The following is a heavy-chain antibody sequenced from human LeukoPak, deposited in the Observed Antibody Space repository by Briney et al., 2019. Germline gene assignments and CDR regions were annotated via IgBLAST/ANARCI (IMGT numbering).Heavy chain of an antibody. CDR3: AKENTGKLAALRNYYYYGMDV. J-gene: IGHJ6*04. CDR1: GFTFSSYG. D-gene: IGHD1-14*01. V-gene: IGHV3-30*18. CDR2: ISYDGSNK. Sequence: GGSLRLSCAASGFTFSSYGMHWVRQAPGKGLEWVAVISYDGSNKYYADSVKGRFTISRDNSKNTLYLQMNSLRAEDTAVYYCAKENTGKLAALRNYYYYGMDVWGKGTTVTVSS.